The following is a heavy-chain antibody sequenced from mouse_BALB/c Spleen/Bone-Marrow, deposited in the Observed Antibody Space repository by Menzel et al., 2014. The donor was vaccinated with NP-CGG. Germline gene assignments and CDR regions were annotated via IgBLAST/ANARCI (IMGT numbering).Heavy chain of an antibody. V-gene: IGHV5-9-2*01. CDR1: GFSFSNYG. D-gene: IGHD2-4*01. CDR2: ISGDSRYT. CDR3: ARHAYYDQTEVSFVY. Sequence: DVKLVESGGGLVKSGGSLKLSCAASGFSFSNYGMSWVRQTPEKRLEWVATISGDSRYTFYSDSVRGRFTISRDNAKYNLYLQLSSLRSADTALYYCARHAYYDQTEVSFVYWGQGTLVTVSA. J-gene: IGHJ3*01.